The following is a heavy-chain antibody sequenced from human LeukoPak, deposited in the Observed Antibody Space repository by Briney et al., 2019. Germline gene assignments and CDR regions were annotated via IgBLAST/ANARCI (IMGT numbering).Heavy chain of an antibody. CDR3: AKEFFGSGNYFNGVFDY. J-gene: IGHJ4*02. D-gene: IGHD3-10*01. CDR1: GFTFSSYA. V-gene: IGHV3-23*01. CDR2: IRGSGGPT. Sequence: GGSLRLSCVASGFTFSSYAMSWVRQAPGKGLEWVSGIRGSGGPTHYAVSVKGWFTISRDNSNNTLYLQMNSLRAEDTAVYYCAKEFFGSGNYFNGVFDYWGQGALVTVSS.